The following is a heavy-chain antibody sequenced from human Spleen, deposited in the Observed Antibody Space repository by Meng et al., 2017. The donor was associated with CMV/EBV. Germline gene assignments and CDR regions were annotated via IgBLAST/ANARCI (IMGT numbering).Heavy chain of an antibody. Sequence: FDDYTMHWVRQAPGKGLEWVSLISWDGGSTYYVDSVKGRFTISRDNSKNSLYLQMNSLRTEDTALYYCAMIVGYCSSTSCTNSLLSDYWGQGTLVTVSS. CDR1: FDDYT. D-gene: IGHD2-2*01. CDR2: ISWDGGST. J-gene: IGHJ4*02. CDR3: AMIVGYCSSTSCTNSLLSDY. V-gene: IGHV3-43*01.